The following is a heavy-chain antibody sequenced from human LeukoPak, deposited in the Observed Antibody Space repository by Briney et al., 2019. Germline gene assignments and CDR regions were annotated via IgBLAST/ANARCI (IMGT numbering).Heavy chain of an antibody. J-gene: IGHJ5*02. CDR1: GYTLTELS. Sequence: ASVKVSCKVSGYTLTELSMHWVRQAPGKGLEWMGGFDPEDGETIYAQKFQGRVTMTEDTSTDTAYMELSSLRSEDTAVYYCARDPTVTDIVVVVAASNWFDPWGQGTLVTVSS. V-gene: IGHV1-24*01. CDR2: FDPEDGET. D-gene: IGHD2-15*01. CDR3: ARDPTVTDIVVVVAASNWFDP.